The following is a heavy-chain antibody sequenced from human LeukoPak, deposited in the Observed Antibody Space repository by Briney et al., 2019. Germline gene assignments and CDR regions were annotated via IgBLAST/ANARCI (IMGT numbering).Heavy chain of an antibody. CDR3: ARVHWHSGSYYGAIDY. J-gene: IGHJ4*02. CDR2: IIPIFGTA. Sequence: GASVKVSCKASGGTFSSYAISWVRQAPGQGLEWMGGIIPIFGTANYAQKFQGRVTITADKSTSTAYMELSSLRSEDTAVYYCARVHWHSGSYYGAIDYWGQGTLVTVSS. CDR1: GGTFSSYA. D-gene: IGHD1-26*01. V-gene: IGHV1-69*06.